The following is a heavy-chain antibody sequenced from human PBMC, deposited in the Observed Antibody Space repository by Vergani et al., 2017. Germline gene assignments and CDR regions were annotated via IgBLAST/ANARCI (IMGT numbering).Heavy chain of an antibody. CDR1: GFSLSTSGVG. CDR3: AHRHRDFSGYDWDDWFDP. Sequence: QITLKESGPTLVKPTQTLTLTCTFSGFSLSTSGVGVGWIRQPPGKALEWLALIYWNDDKRYSPSLKSRLTITKDTSKNQVVLTMTNMDPVDTATYYCAHRHRDFSGYDWDDWFDPWGQGTLVTVSS. V-gene: IGHV2-5*01. D-gene: IGHD5-12*01. CDR2: IYWNDDK. J-gene: IGHJ5*02.